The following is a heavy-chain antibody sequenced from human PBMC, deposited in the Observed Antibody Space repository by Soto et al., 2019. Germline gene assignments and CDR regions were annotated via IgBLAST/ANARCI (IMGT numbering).Heavy chain of an antibody. CDR1: GFTFSNYW. CDR3: AREIAVAGGSYFDC. D-gene: IGHD6-19*01. J-gene: IGHJ4*02. CDR2: IGPGGREK. Sequence: VQLVESGGSLVQPGGSLRLSCAASGFTFSNYWMTWVRQTPGKGLEWVANIGPGGREKNYVGSVKGRFTSSRDNAKNALYLQMNSLRAEDTAVYFCAREIAVAGGSYFDCWGQGLLVTVSS. V-gene: IGHV3-7*01.